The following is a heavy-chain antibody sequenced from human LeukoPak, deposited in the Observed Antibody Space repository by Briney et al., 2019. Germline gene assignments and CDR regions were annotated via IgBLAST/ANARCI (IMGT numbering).Heavy chain of an antibody. J-gene: IGHJ6*04. CDR1: GGSISSSSYY. D-gene: IGHD6-13*01. Sequence: SETLSLTCTVSGGSISSSSYYWGWVRQPPGKGLEWIVSIYCSGSTYYTSSLKSRVTISVDTSKNQFSLKLSSVTAADTAVYYCTRSYSSSRFIMDVWGKGTTVTVSS. CDR2: IYCSGST. CDR3: TRSYSSSRFIMDV. V-gene: IGHV4-39*07.